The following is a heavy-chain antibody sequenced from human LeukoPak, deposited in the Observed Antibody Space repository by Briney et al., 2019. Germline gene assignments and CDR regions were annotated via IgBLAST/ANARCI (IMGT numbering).Heavy chain of an antibody. V-gene: IGHV3-23*01. D-gene: IGHD6-25*01. CDR1: GFTFSSYA. CDR3: AAISYSGTWPVGY. Sequence: GGSLRLSCAASGFTFSSYAMSWVRQAPGEVLEWVSGISAGGDTTYTADSVRGRFTISRDNSNNTLYLQMNTLTAEDTAVYYCAAISYSGTWPVGYWGQGTLVTVTA. CDR2: ISAGGDTT. J-gene: IGHJ4*02.